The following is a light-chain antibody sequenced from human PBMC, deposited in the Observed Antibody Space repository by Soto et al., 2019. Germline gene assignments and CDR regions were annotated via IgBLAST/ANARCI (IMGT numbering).Light chain of an antibody. V-gene: IGLV2-8*01. CDR1: SSDVGGYNY. CDR2: EVS. Sequence: QSALTQPPSASGSPGQSVTISCTGTSSDVGGYNYVSWYQQHPGKAPKLMIYEVSKRPSGVPDRFSSSKSGNTASLTVSGLQAEDEADYYCSSYAGSNNVVLGGGTKVTVL. J-gene: IGLJ2*01. CDR3: SSYAGSNNVV.